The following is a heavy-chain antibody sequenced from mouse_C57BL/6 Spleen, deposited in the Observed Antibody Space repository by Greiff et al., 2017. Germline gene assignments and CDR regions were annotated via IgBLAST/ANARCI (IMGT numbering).Heavy chain of an antibody. CDR2: IYPGGGYT. Sequence: VQLQQSGAELVRPGTSVKMSCKASGYTFTNYWIGWAKQRPGHGLEWIGDIYPGGGYTNYNEKFKGKATLTADKSSSTAYMQFSSLTSEDSAIYYCARMRDYYGSSLWYFDVWGTGTTVTVSS. D-gene: IGHD1-1*01. CDR1: GYTFTNYW. J-gene: IGHJ1*03. CDR3: ARMRDYYGSSLWYFDV. V-gene: IGHV1-63*01.